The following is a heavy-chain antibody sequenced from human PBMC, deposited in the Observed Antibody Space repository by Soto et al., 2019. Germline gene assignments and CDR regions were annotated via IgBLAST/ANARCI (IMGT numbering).Heavy chain of an antibody. V-gene: IGHV4-59*12. J-gene: IGHJ4*02. CDR2: IYYSGST. Sequence: SETLSLTCTVSGGSISSYYWSWIRQPPGKGLEWIGYIYYSGSTNYNPSLKSRVTISVDTSKNQFSLKLSSVTAADTAVYYCARSFRSWYWFDYWGQGTLVTVSS. CDR3: ARSFRSWYWFDY. D-gene: IGHD6-13*01. CDR1: GGSISSYY.